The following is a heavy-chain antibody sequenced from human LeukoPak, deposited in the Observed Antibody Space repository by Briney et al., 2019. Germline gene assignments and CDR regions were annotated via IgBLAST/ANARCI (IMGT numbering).Heavy chain of an antibody. Sequence: GGSLRLSCAASGFSVSSNYMNWVRQAPGKGLEWVSAICTGGTTYYADSVKGRFTISRDNSKNTLYLQMNSLRAEDTAVYYCARDKLGSGYSSDFDYWGQGTLVTVSS. CDR2: ICTGGTT. CDR3: ARDKLGSGYSSDFDY. CDR1: GFSVSSNY. D-gene: IGHD6-19*01. J-gene: IGHJ4*02. V-gene: IGHV3-66*02.